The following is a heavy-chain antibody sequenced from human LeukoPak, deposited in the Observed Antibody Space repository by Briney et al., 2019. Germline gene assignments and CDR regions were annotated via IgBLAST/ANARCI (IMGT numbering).Heavy chain of an antibody. CDR1: GGSISSGGYS. CDR3: ASQKGTLFDY. V-gene: IGHV4-30-2*01. CDR2: IYHNGNT. D-gene: IGHD3-10*01. Sequence: PSQTLSLTCAVSGGSISSGGYSWSWIRQPPGKGLEWVAYIYHNGNTYSNPSLKSRVTMSLGGSENEFSLELSSVTAADTAVYYCASQKGTLFDYWGRGTLVTVSS. J-gene: IGHJ4*02.